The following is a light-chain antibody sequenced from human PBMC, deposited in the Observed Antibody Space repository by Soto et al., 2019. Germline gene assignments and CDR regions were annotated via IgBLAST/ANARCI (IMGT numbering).Light chain of an antibody. CDR2: WAS. CDR1: QTVLYSSNNKNF. CDR3: QQYYSAPRT. J-gene: IGKJ1*01. Sequence: DIVMTQSPDSLAVSLGERATINCKSSQTVLYSSNNKNFLAWYQQKPGQPPKLLISWASTRESGVPDRFSGSGSGTDFARTINSLQAEDVAVYYCQQYYSAPRTFGQGTKVEIK. V-gene: IGKV4-1*01.